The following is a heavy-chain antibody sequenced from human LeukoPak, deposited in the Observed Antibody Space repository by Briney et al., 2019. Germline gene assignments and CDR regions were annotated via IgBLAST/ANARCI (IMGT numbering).Heavy chain of an antibody. D-gene: IGHD6-13*01. CDR3: ARELKIGAPGTVGFDI. V-gene: IGHV4-59*01. Sequence: SETLSLTCTVSGGSISSYYWSWIRQPPGKGLEWIGCIYYRGSTNYNPSLKSRVTISVDTSKNQFSLKLSSVTAADTAVYYCARELKIGAPGTVGFDIWGQGTMVTVSS. CDR2: IYYRGST. CDR1: GGSISSYY. J-gene: IGHJ3*02.